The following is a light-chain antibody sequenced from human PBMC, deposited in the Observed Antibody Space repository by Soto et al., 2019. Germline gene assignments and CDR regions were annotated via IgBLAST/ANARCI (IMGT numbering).Light chain of an antibody. V-gene: IGKV3D-15*01. CDR3: QQYSNWLTWT. J-gene: IGKJ1*01. CDR2: SAS. Sequence: EIVMPQSPVTLSVSPGESSTLSCRASERISNNLAWYQQKPGQAPRLLIYSASTRATGIPARFIGSGSATEFTLTISSLQSEDFAVYYCQQYSNWLTWTFGQGTKVDIK. CDR1: ERISNN.